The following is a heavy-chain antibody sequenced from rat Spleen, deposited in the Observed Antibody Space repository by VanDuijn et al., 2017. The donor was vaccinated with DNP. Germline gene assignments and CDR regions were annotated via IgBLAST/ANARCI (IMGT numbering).Heavy chain of an antibody. V-gene: IGHV3-1*01. J-gene: IGHJ2*01. CDR1: GYSITSNY. CDR2: ISYSGST. Sequence: EVQLQESGSGLVKPSQSLSLTCSVTGYSITSNYWVWIRMFPRNIMEWIGHISYSGSTSYNPSLKSRVSISRDTSKNQVFLQLNSVTTEDTATYYCAREEAYYGYDYFDYWGQGVMVTVSS. CDR3: AREEAYYGYDYFDY. D-gene: IGHD1-7*01.